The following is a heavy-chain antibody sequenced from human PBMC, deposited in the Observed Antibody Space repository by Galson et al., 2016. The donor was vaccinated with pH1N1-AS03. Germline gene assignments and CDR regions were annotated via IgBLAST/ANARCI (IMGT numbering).Heavy chain of an antibody. V-gene: IGHV1-2*02. D-gene: IGHD3-22*01. CDR3: ATYRHFYGSSGPTTPYGLDV. Sequence: SVKVSCKASGYTFTGHWIHWVRQAPGQGPEWMGWINPNGGDTKYAQKFQGRVTMTRDTSITTAYLELSGLRSDDTAVYSCATYRHFYGSSGPTTPYGLDVWGRGARVTVSS. CDR2: INPNGGDT. J-gene: IGHJ4*02. CDR1: GYTFTGHW.